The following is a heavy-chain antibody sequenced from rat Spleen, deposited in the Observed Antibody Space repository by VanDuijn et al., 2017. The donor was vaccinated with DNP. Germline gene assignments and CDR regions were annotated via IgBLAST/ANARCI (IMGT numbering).Heavy chain of an antibody. CDR2: IPTGGST. CDR3: TRESALFDY. V-gene: IGHV2-27*01. CDR1: GFSLTSYH. Sequence: QVQLKESGPGLVQPSQTLSLTCTVSGFSLTSYHVHWVRQPPGKGLEWMGRIPTGGSTDYNSALKSRLSISRDTSKSQVFLKMNSLQTEDSGIYFCTRESALFDYWGQGVMVTVSS. J-gene: IGHJ2*01.